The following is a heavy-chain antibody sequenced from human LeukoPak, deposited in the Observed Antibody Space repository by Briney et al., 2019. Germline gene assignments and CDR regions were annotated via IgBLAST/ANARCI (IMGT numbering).Heavy chain of an antibody. Sequence: GRSLRLSCAASGFTFDDYAMHWVRQGPGKGLEWVSGTNWNSGSIGYAESVRGRFTITRDNAKNSLYLQMNSLRAEDMALYYCAKDMNRFQPVQIAVAVPGGFDIWGQGTMVTVSS. CDR2: TNWNSGSI. CDR3: AKDMNRFQPVQIAVAVPGGFDI. V-gene: IGHV3-9*03. J-gene: IGHJ3*02. D-gene: IGHD6-19*01. CDR1: GFTFDDYA.